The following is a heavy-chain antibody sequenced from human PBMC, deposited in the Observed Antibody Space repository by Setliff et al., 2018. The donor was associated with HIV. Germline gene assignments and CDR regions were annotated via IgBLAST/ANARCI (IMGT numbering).Heavy chain of an antibody. CDR3: ARLSIPAYYYMDV. J-gene: IGHJ6*03. CDR1: GYTFTGYY. CDR2: INPNSGGT. D-gene: IGHD2-21*01. V-gene: IGHV1-2*02. Sequence: ASVKVSCKASGYTFTGYYMHWVRQAPGQGLEWMGWINPNSGGTNYEQKFQGRVTMTTVTSTSTAYMELRSLRSDDTAVYYCARLSIPAYYYMDVWGKGTTVTVSS.